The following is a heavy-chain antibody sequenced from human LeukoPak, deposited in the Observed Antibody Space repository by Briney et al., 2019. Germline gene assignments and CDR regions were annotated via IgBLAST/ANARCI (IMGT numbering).Heavy chain of an antibody. D-gene: IGHD3-22*01. CDR1: GYTFTSYG. CDR2: ISAYNGNT. Sequence: ASVKVSCKASGYTFTSYGISWVRQAPGQGLEWMGWISAYNGNTNYAQKLQGSVTMTTDTSTSTAYMELRSLRSDDTAVYYCARSYYYDSSGYGGVHFFQHWGQGTLVTVSS. V-gene: IGHV1-18*01. J-gene: IGHJ1*01. CDR3: ARSYYYDSSGYGGVHFFQH.